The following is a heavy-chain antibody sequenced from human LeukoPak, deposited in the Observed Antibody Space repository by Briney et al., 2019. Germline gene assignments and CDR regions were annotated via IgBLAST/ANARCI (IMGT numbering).Heavy chain of an antibody. CDR1: GGTFSSYA. J-gene: IGHJ3*02. D-gene: IGHD3-22*01. CDR2: IIPIFGTA. CDR3: ARSSTMIVVGKRGDAFDI. V-gene: IGHV1-69*06. Sequence: SVKVSCKASGGTFSSYAISWVRQAPGQGLEWMGGIIPIFGTANYAQKFQGRVTITADKSTSTAYMELSSLRSEDTAVYYCARSSTMIVVGKRGDAFDIWGQGTMVTVSS.